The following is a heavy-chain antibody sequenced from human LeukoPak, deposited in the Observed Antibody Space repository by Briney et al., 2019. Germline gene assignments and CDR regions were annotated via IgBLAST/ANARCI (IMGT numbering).Heavy chain of an antibody. Sequence: GGSLRLSCAASGFTFSSYAMNWVRQAPGKGLEWLSGIHDSGATTNYADSVRGRFTISRDNSKNTLYLQMNSLRAEDTAVYYCAKEVHSSGYYSDYWGQGTLVTVSS. CDR3: AKEVHSSGYYSDY. J-gene: IGHJ4*02. D-gene: IGHD3-22*01. CDR2: IHDSGATT. V-gene: IGHV3-23*01. CDR1: GFTFSSYA.